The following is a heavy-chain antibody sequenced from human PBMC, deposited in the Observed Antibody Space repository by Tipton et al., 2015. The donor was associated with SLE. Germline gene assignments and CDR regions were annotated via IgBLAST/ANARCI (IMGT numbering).Heavy chain of an antibody. Sequence: TLSLTCAVYGGAFSGYNWIWVRQSPGKGLEWIGEINHSGIPYYNPSLKSRVIISLDPSKNQFSLKLSSVTAADTAVHYCARHADYFEWPHEWYFDLWGRGTLVTVSS. D-gene: IGHD3-9*01. CDR2: INHSGIP. CDR3: ARHADYFEWPHEWYFDL. CDR1: GGAFSGYN. V-gene: IGHV4-34*01. J-gene: IGHJ2*01.